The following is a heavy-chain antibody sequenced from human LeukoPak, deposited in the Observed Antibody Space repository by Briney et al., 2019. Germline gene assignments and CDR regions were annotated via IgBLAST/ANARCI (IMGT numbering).Heavy chain of an antibody. D-gene: IGHD3-3*01. Sequence: GESLKISCKGSGYSFTNYWVAWVRQRPGKGLEWMGIIYVGDSDTRYSPSFQGQVTISADKSITTAYLQWSSLKGTDTAIYYCATFGELMDPWATWGQGTLVTVSS. J-gene: IGHJ5*02. V-gene: IGHV5-51*01. CDR1: GYSFTNYW. CDR3: ATFGELMDPWAT. CDR2: IYVGDSDT.